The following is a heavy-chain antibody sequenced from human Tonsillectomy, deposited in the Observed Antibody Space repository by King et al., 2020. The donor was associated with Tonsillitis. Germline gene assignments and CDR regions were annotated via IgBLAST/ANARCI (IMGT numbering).Heavy chain of an antibody. CDR2: ISAYNGNT. CDR3: ARDRKEPTSRYYYDSSGDHYYYYGMDV. V-gene: IGHV1-18*01. CDR1: GYTFTSHG. D-gene: IGHD3-22*01. J-gene: IGHJ6*02. Sequence: QLVQSGAEVKKTGASVKVSCKASGYTFTSHGISWVRQAPGQGLEWMGWISAYNGNTNYAQKLQGRVTMTTDTSTSTAYMELRSLRSDDTAVYYCARDRKEPTSRYYYDSSGDHYYYYGMDVWGQGTTVTVSS.